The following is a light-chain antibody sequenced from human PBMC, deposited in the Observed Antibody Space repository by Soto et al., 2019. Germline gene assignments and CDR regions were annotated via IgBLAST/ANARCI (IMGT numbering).Light chain of an antibody. CDR1: QSISSW. Sequence: DIQMTQSPSTLSASVGDRVTITCRASQSISSWLAWYQQKPGKAPKLLIYKASSLASGVPSRFSGSGSGAEFTLTISSLRPDDFATYYCQKYNSDWTFGQGTKVEIK. V-gene: IGKV1-5*03. CDR2: KAS. CDR3: QKYNSDWT. J-gene: IGKJ1*01.